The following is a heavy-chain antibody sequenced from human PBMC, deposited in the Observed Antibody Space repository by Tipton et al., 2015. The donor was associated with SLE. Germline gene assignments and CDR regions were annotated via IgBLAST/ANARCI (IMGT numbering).Heavy chain of an antibody. CDR1: GGSFSGYY. CDR3: ASDPGGATAEYFQH. CDR2: INHSGST. D-gene: IGHD1-26*01. J-gene: IGHJ1*01. V-gene: IGHV4-34*01. Sequence: TLSLTCAVSGGSFSGYYWCWIRQPPGQGLEWIGEINHSGSTNYNPSRKSRVPISVDTSKNQFSLKLSSVTAADTAVYYCASDPGGATAEYFQHWGQGTLVTGSS.